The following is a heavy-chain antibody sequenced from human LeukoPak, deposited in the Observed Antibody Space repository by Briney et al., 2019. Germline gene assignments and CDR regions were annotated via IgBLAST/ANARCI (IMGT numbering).Heavy chain of an antibody. CDR2: ISSSSSTI. Sequence: GGSLRLSCAASGFTFSSYSMNWVRQAPGKGLEWVSYISSSSSTIYYADSVKSRFTISRDNAKNSLYLQMNSLRAEDTAVYYCARDPTGNGYCSSTSCKTGGYFDYWGQGTLVTVSS. CDR3: ARDPTGNGYCSSTSCKTGGYFDY. V-gene: IGHV3-48*01. CDR1: GFTFSSYS. D-gene: IGHD2-2*03. J-gene: IGHJ4*02.